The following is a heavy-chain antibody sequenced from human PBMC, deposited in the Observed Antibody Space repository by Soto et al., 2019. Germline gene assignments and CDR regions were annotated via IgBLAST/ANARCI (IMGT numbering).Heavy chain of an antibody. CDR3: GRDRGIYSNYFDY. V-gene: IGHV1-3*01. CDR2: INAGNGNT. Sequence: ASVKVSCKASGYTFTSYAMHWVRQAPGQRLEWMGWINAGNGNTKYSQKFQGRVTITRDTSASTAYMELSSLRSEDTAVYYCGRDRGIYSNYFDYWGQGTLVTVSS. D-gene: IGHD4-4*01. CDR1: GYTFTSYA. J-gene: IGHJ4*02.